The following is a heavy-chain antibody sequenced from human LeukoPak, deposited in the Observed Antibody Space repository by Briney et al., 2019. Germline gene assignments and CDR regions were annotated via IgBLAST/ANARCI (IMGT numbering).Heavy chain of an antibody. CDR1: GFTFSSYA. Sequence: GGSLRLSCAASGFTFSSYAMSWVRQAPGKGLEWVSAISGSGGSTYYADSVKSRFTISRDNSKNTLYLQMNSLRAEDTAVYYCAKIYGDYVGLDYWGQGTLVTVSS. D-gene: IGHD4-17*01. CDR3: AKIYGDYVGLDY. V-gene: IGHV3-23*01. J-gene: IGHJ4*02. CDR2: ISGSGGST.